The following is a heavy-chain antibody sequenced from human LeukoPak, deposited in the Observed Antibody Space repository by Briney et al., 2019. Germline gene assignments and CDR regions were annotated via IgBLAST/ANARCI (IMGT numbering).Heavy chain of an antibody. CDR2: IRYDGSNK. CDR3: AKPSGWYEAFDI. CDR1: GFTFSSYA. J-gene: IGHJ3*02. D-gene: IGHD6-19*01. Sequence: GGSLRLSCAASGFTFSSYAMSWVRQAPGKGLEWVAFIRYDGSNKYYADSVKGRFTISRDNSENTLYLQMNSLRAEDTAVYYCAKPSGWYEAFDIWGQGTMVTVSS. V-gene: IGHV3-30*02.